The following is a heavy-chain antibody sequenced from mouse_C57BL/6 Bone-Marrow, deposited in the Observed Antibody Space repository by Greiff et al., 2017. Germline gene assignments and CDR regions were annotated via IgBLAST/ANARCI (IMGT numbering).Heavy chain of an antibody. J-gene: IGHJ4*01. CDR2: IWSGGST. Sequence: VQLQQSGPGLVQPSQSLSITCTVSGFSLTSYGVHWVRQSPGKGLAWLGVIWSGGSTDYNAAFISILSLIQDNSKCHVFFKMNSLQAVDTSIYYCARKGPRYSDYDGSYAMDYWGQGDSVTVSS. CDR1: GFSLTSYG. V-gene: IGHV2-2*01. D-gene: IGHD2-4*01. CDR3: ARKGPRYSDYDGSYAMDY.